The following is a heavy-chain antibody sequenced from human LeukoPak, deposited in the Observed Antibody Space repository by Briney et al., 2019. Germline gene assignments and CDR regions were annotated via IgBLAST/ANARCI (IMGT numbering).Heavy chain of an antibody. Sequence: PSETLSLTCAVYGGSFSGYYRSWIRQPPGKGLEWIGEINHSGSSNYNPSLKSRVTISVDTSKNQFSLKLSSVTAADTAVYYCAREEGDFDAFDIWGQGTMVTVSS. CDR1: GGSFSGYY. J-gene: IGHJ3*02. CDR2: INHSGSS. D-gene: IGHD2-21*02. CDR3: AREEGDFDAFDI. V-gene: IGHV4-34*01.